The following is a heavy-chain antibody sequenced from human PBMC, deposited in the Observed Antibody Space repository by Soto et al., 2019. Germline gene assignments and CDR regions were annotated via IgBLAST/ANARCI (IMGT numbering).Heavy chain of an antibody. D-gene: IGHD1-26*01. V-gene: IGHV1-24*01. CDR2: FDREDGET. Sequence: ASVKVSCKVSGYTLTELSMHWVRQAPGKGLEWMAAFDREDGETIYAQKFQGRVTMTEDTSTDTAYMEVGGLRSEDTALYYCATAVSRVRATFGPWGQGTLVTVS. CDR1: GYTLTELS. J-gene: IGHJ5*02. CDR3: ATAVSRVRATFGP.